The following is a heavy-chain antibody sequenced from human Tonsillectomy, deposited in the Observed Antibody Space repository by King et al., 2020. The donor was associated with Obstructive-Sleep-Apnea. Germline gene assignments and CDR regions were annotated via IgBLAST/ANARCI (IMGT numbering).Heavy chain of an antibody. CDR3: ARHGNGYRSARVGYYYGMDV. CDR2: IYYSGST. V-gene: IGHV4-59*08. D-gene: IGHD6-25*01. J-gene: IGHJ6*02. CDR1: GGSISSYY. Sequence: QLQESGPGLVKPSETLSLTCTVSGGSISSYYWSWIRQPPGKGLEWIGYIYYSGSTNYNPSLKSRVTISVDTSKNQFSLKLSSVTAAHSAVYYCARHGNGYRSARVGYYYGMDVWGQGTTVTVSS.